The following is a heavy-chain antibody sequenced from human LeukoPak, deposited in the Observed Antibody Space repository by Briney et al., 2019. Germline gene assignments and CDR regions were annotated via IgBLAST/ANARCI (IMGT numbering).Heavy chain of an antibody. D-gene: IGHD5-24*01. CDR2: IYYSGST. Sequence: PSETLSLTCTVSGGSISSYYWSWIRQPPGKGLEWIGYIYYSGSTNYNPSLKSRVTISVDTSKNQFSLKLSSVTAADTAVYYCARYKRDGYNYFPYYYYGMDVWGQGTTVTVSS. CDR3: ARYKRDGYNYFPYYYYGMDV. V-gene: IGHV4-59*08. CDR1: GGSISSYY. J-gene: IGHJ6*02.